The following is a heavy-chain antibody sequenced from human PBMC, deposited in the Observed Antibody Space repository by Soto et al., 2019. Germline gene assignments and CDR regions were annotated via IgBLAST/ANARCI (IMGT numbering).Heavy chain of an antibody. D-gene: IGHD3-16*01. Sequence: EAQLLESGGGLVQPGGSLRLSCAASGFTFSTYGMNWVHQGPGKGLEWVSSIGGSGGDTNYADSVKGRFTISRDNSRNTLYLQMNSLRAEDTAVYYCAKDFTGYYGLDVWGLGTTVTVS. CDR1: GFTFSTYG. CDR2: IGGSGGDT. CDR3: AKDFTGYYGLDV. J-gene: IGHJ6*02. V-gene: IGHV3-23*01.